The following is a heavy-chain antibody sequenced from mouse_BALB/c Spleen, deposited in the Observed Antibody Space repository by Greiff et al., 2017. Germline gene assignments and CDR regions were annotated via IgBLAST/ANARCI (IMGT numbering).Heavy chain of an antibody. D-gene: IGHD1-1*01. CDR3: ARQDYYGSSYTVWYFDV. J-gene: IGHJ1*01. V-gene: IGHV5-6*01. Sequence: EVNLVESGGDLVKPGGSLKLSCAASGFTFSSYGMSWVRQTPDKRLEWVATISSGGSYTYYPDSVKGRFTISRDNAKNTLYLQMSSLKSEDTAMYYCARQDYYGSSYTVWYFDVWGAGTTVTVSS. CDR1: GFTFSSYG. CDR2: ISSGGSYT.